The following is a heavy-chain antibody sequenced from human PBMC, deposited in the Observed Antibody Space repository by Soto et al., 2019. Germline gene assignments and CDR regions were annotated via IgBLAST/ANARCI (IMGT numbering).Heavy chain of an antibody. D-gene: IGHD3-22*01. CDR2: IYYSGAT. CDR3: ARYYATSNRPYFHH. CDR1: GGSISSTTYY. J-gene: IGHJ1*01. Sequence: KRSETLSLTCAVSGGSISSTTYYWAWIRQPPGKGLEWVATIYYSGATYYNPSLKSRLTISVDTSKNQFSLRLSSVTAADTAMYYCARYYATSNRPYFHHLGPGNRVT. V-gene: IGHV4-39*01.